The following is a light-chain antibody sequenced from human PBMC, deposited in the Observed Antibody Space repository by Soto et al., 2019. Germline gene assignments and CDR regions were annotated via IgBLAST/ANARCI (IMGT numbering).Light chain of an antibody. J-gene: IGKJ1*01. CDR3: QQSYSTWT. CDR2: GAS. Sequence: DIQMTQSPSSLSASVGDRVTITCRASQSISSYLNWYQQKPGKAPKLLIYGASSLQSGVPSRFSGSGSRTDFPLTISSLQPEDFATYYCQQSYSTWTFGQGTKVEIK. V-gene: IGKV1-39*01. CDR1: QSISSY.